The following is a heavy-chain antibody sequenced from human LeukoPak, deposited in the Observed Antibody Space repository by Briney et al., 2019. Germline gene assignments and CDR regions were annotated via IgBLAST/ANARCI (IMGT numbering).Heavy chain of an antibody. J-gene: IGHJ4*02. V-gene: IGHV3-48*03. CDR1: GFTSSSYE. D-gene: IGHD3-22*01. CDR3: ARGDYYDSSGYYPYDY. CDR2: ISSSGSTI. Sequence: GGSLRLSRAASGFTSSSYEMNWVRHAPGKGLERVSYISSSGSTIYYADSVKGRFTISRDNAKNSLYLQMNSLRAEDTAVYYCARGDYYDSSGYYPYDYWGQGTLVTVSS.